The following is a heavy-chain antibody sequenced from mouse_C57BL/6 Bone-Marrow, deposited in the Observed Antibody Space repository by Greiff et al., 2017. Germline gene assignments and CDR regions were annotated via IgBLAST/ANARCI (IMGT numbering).Heavy chain of an antibody. CDR1: GFTFSSYT. D-gene: IGHD1-3*01. CDR2: ISGGGGNT. V-gene: IGHV5-9*01. Sequence: EVKVVESGGGLVKPGGSLKLSCAASGFTFSSYTMSWVRQTPEKRLEWVATISGGGGNTYYPDSVKGRFTISRDNAKNTLYLQMSSLRSEDTALYYCISNYYYAMDYWGQGTSVTVSS. J-gene: IGHJ4*01. CDR3: ISNYYYAMDY.